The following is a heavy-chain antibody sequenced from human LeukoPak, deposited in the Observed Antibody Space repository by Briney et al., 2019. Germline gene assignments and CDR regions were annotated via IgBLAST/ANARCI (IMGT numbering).Heavy chain of an antibody. CDR1: EFSVGSNY. Sequence: GGSLRLSCAASEFSVGSNYMTWVRQAPGKGLEWVSLIYSGGSTYYADSVKGRFTISRDNSKNSLYLQLNSLRAEDTAVYYCARDSSGWYAFDYWGQGTLVTVSS. J-gene: IGHJ4*02. V-gene: IGHV3-66*01. D-gene: IGHD6-19*01. CDR3: ARDSSGWYAFDY. CDR2: IYSGGST.